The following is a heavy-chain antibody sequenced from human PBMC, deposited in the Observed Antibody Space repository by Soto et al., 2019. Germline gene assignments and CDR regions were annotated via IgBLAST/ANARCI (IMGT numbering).Heavy chain of an antibody. D-gene: IGHD1-26*01. J-gene: IGHJ4*02. V-gene: IGHV4-59*08. CDR2: IYYSGST. CDR1: GFSLSSHV. Sequence: PSETLSLTCSFFGFSLSSHVLSLIRPPPGKGLEWIGYIYYSGSTNYNPSLKSRVTISVDTSKNQFSLKLSSVTAADTAVYYCARRWGAAVDYWGQGTLVTVSS. CDR3: ARRWGAAVDY.